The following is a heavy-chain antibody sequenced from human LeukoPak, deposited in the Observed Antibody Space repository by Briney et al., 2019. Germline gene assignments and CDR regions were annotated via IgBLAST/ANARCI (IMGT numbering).Heavy chain of an antibody. V-gene: IGHV4-39*07. D-gene: IGHD1-26*01. CDR1: GGSISSSSYY. CDR2: IYYSGSI. J-gene: IGHJ4*02. Sequence: SETLSLTCTVSGGSISSSSYYWGWIRQPPGKGLARIGSIYYSGSIYYNPSLKSRVTVSVDTSKNQFSLTLCSVTAPDPAAYYCARYSIVEAPFDYWGQGTLVTVSS. CDR3: ARYSIVEAPFDY.